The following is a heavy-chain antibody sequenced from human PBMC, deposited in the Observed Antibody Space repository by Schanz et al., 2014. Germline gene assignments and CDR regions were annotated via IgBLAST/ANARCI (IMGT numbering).Heavy chain of an antibody. CDR3: ARVHHYDPSGWGYFDY. J-gene: IGHJ4*02. V-gene: IGHV3-66*01. Sequence: EGQLAESGGGLVQPGGSLRLSCAVSGFTVSSNHMSWVRQAPGQGREWVSVIYSGIGAYYADSVKDRFTVSRDNSKNKVYLQMNRPRAEGAAVYYCARVHHYDPSGWGYFDYWGQGALVTVSS. CDR2: IYSGIGA. CDR1: GFTVSSNH. D-gene: IGHD3-22*01.